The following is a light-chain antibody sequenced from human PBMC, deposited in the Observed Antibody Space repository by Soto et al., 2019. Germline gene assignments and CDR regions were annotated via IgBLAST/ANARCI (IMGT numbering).Light chain of an antibody. CDR2: GAS. CDR3: QQVYGHPPA. CDR1: QGIRHY. V-gene: IGKV1-9*01. J-gene: IGKJ5*01. Sequence: DIQLNQSPSFLSASVGARVTITCRASQGIRHYLAWYQQKPGKAPSLLMYGASTLQSGVPSRFSGSGSGTEFTLTISSLQPEDVATYFCQQVYGHPPAFGPGTRLDIK.